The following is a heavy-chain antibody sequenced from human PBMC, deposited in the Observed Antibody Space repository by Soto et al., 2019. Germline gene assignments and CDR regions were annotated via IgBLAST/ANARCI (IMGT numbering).Heavy chain of an antibody. CDR1: GGSISSGGYY. V-gene: IGHV4-31*03. CDR3: AREPRVGLWSGYYTDY. D-gene: IGHD3-3*01. J-gene: IGHJ4*02. Sequence: PSETLSLTCTVSGGSISSGGYYWSWLRQHPGKGLEWIGYIYHSGSTNYNPSLKSRVTISVDTSKNQFSLKLSSVTAADTAVYYCAREPRVGLWSGYYTDYWGQGTLVTVSS. CDR2: IYHSGST.